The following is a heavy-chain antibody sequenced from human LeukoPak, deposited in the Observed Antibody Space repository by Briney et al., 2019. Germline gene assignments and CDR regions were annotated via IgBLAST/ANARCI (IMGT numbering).Heavy chain of an antibody. D-gene: IGHD3-22*01. CDR2: IIPIFGTA. CDR1: GGTFSSYA. CDR3: ARGRNYYDSSRYYYEGDAFDI. Sequence: GASVKVSCKASGGTFSSYAISWVRQAPGQGLEWMGGIIPIFGTANYAQKFQGRVTITADESTSTAYMELSSLRSEDTAVYYCARGRNYYDSSRYYYEGDAFDIWGQGTMVTVSS. V-gene: IGHV1-69*13. J-gene: IGHJ3*02.